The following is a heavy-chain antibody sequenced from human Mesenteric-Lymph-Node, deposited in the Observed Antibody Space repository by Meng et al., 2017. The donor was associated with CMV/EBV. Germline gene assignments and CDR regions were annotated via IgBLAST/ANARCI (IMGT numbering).Heavy chain of an antibody. Sequence: SCAASGFTFSSYSMNWVRQAPGKGLEWVSSISSGSDYIYYADSVEGRFTISRDNAKNSLYLQMNSLRAEDTAVYYCARGALDMVPVVIGLDSWGQGTLVTVSS. J-gene: IGHJ5*01. D-gene: IGHD2-2*01. CDR3: ARGALDMVPVVIGLDS. CDR2: ISSGSDYI. CDR1: GFTFSSYS. V-gene: IGHV3-21*01.